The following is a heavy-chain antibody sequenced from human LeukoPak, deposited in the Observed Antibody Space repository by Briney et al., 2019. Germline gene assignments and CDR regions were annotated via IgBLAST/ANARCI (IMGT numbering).Heavy chain of an antibody. CDR3: ARRGIAAPMDV. CDR1: GGSISSSSYY. CDR2: INHSGST. Sequence: SETLSLTCTVSGGSISSSSYYWGWIRQPPGKGLEWIGEINHSGSTNYNPSLKSRVTISVDTSKNQFSLKLSSVTAADTAVYYCARRGIAAPMDVWGKGTTVTISS. V-gene: IGHV4-39*07. J-gene: IGHJ6*03. D-gene: IGHD6-13*01.